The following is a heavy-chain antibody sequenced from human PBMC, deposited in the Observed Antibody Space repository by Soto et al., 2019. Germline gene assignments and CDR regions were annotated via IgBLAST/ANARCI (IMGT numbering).Heavy chain of an antibody. Sequence: SETMSLTCTVSGGSIRSGYYYWSWVNKPPGKGLEWIGCIYYSGNTNYNPSLKSRLTMSVDTSKNQFSLKLSSVTAADTAVYFCARVFGDSGSSYYGMDVWGQGTTVTVSS. D-gene: IGHD4-17*01. CDR1: GGSIRSGYYY. J-gene: IGHJ6*02. V-gene: IGHV4-30-4*01. CDR3: ARVFGDSGSSYYGMDV. CDR2: IYYSGNT.